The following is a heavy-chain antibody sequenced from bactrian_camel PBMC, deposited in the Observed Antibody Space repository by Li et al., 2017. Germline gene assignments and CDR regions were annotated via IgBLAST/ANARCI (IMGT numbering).Heavy chain of an antibody. CDR1: GFIFSSAF. Sequence: HVQLVESGGGSVQAGGSLRLSCAASGFIFSSAFMSWVRQAPGKGLEWVSSINGNSRNTHYADSVKGRFTISRDNAKNTMYLQMNSLKSEDTALYYCATGYGSSSLSTPRGQGTQVTVS. D-gene: IGHD6*01. CDR3: ATGYGSSSLSTP. CDR2: INGNSRNT. J-gene: IGHJ4*01. V-gene: IGHV3-2*01.